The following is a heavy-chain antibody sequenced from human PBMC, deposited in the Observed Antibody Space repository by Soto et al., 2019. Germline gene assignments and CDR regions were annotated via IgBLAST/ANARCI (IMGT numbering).Heavy chain of an antibody. J-gene: IGHJ4*02. D-gene: IGHD6-13*01. CDR2: IWYDGSNK. CDR3: ARDLEQQLDAPFDY. V-gene: IGHV3-33*01. Sequence: QVQLVESGGGVVQPGRSLRLSCAASGFTFSSYGMHWVRQAPGKGLEWVAVIWYDGSNKYYADSVKGRFTISRDNSKNALYLQMNGLRAEDTAVYYCARDLEQQLDAPFDYWGQGTLVTVSS. CDR1: GFTFSSYG.